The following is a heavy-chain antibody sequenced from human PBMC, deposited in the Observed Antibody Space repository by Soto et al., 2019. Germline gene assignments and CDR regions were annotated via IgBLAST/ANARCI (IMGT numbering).Heavy chain of an antibody. J-gene: IGHJ4*02. Sequence: PSETLSLTCTVSGGSISSGDYYWSWIRQPPGKGLERIGYIYYSGSTYYNPSLKSRVTISVDTSKNQFSLKLSSVTAADTAVYYCARVWEQWTVDYWGQGTLVTVSS. CDR1: GGSISSGDYY. V-gene: IGHV4-30-4*01. CDR2: IYYSGST. CDR3: ARVWEQWTVDY. D-gene: IGHD3-16*01.